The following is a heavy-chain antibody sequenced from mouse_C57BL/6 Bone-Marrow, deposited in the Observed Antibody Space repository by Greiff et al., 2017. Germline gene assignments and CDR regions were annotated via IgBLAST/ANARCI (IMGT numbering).Heavy chain of an antibody. J-gene: IGHJ3*01. CDR1: GFNIKDDY. CDR3: TSYDYDGAWFAY. D-gene: IGHD2-4*01. V-gene: IGHV14-4*01. Sequence: EVQLQQSGAELVRPGASVKLSCTASGFNIKDDYMHWVKQRPEKGLEWIGWIDPENGDTEYASKFQGKATITADTSSNTAYLQLSSLTSEDTAVYYCTSYDYDGAWFAYWGQGTLVTVSA. CDR2: IDPENGDT.